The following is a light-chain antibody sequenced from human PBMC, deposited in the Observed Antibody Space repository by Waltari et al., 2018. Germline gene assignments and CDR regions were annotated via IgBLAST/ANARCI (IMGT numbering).Light chain of an antibody. CDR3: QQYYTSPYT. Sequence: DIVMTQSPDSLAVSLGERATINCKSSQTVLYSSNNKNYLAWYQQKPGQPPKLVIYGASTRESGVPDRFSASGSGTDFNFTISSLQAEDVAVYYCQQYYTSPYTFAQGTKLEI. CDR1: QTVLYSSNNKNY. V-gene: IGKV4-1*01. CDR2: GAS. J-gene: IGKJ2*01.